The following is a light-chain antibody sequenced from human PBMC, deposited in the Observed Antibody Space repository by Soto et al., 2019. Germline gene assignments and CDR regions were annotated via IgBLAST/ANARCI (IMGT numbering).Light chain of an antibody. CDR2: DAS. Sequence: AIPLTQSPSSLSASVGDRVTITCRASQVISTALAWHQQKPGKGPKLLIFDASSLKSGVPSRFSGSGSGTDFTLTISSLQPDDFATYYCQQFYTYPITFGQGTRLEIE. CDR1: QVISTA. J-gene: IGKJ5*01. V-gene: IGKV1-13*02. CDR3: QQFYTYPIT.